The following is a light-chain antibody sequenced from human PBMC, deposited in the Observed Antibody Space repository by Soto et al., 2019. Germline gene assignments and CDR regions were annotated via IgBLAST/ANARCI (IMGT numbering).Light chain of an antibody. CDR3: CSYAGGYTDV. CDR1: SSDIGGYNF. J-gene: IGLJ1*01. V-gene: IGLV2-11*01. CDR2: DVS. Sequence: QSVLTQPRSVSGSPGQSVTISCAGTSSDIGGYNFVSWYQQHPGKAPKLMIYDVSKRPSGVPDRFSGSKSGNTASLTISGLQAEDEADYYCCSYAGGYTDVFATGTKLTVL.